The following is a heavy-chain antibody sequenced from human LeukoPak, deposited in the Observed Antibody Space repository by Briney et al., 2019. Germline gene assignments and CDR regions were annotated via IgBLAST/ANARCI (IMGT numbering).Heavy chain of an antibody. V-gene: IGHV1-69*13. J-gene: IGHJ3*02. CDR3: ARTSCSSTSCAPNAFDI. D-gene: IGHD2-2*01. CDR1: GGTFSSYA. CDR2: IIPIFGTA. Sequence: SVKVSCKASGGTFSSYAISWVRQAPGQGLEWMGGIIPIFGTANYAQKFQGRVTITADESTSTAYMELSSLRAEDTAVYYCARTSCSSTSCAPNAFDIWGQGTMVTFSS.